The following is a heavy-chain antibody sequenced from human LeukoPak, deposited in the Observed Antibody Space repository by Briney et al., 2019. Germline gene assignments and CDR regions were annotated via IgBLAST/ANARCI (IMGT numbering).Heavy chain of an antibody. CDR1: GYTFTSHG. V-gene: IGHV1-18*01. J-gene: IGHJ4*02. Sequence: ASVKVSCKASGYTFTSHGLSWARQAPGQGLEWMGRISIYSGNTNYAQKFQDRISMTTDTSTSTAYMELRSLKADDTAVYYCARDPGGTWGFDYWGQGALVTVSS. CDR2: ISIYSGNT. D-gene: IGHD7-27*01. CDR3: ARDPGGTWGFDY.